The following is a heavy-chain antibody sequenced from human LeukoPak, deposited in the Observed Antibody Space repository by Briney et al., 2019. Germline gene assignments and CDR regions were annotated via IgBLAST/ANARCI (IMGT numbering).Heavy chain of an antibody. CDR1: GFTFSSYG. CDR2: ISYDGSNK. D-gene: IGHD5-18*01. CDR3: AKDLRGYSYGVDY. Sequence: RSLRLSCAASGFTFSSYGMHWVRQAPGKGLEWVAVISYDGSNKYYADSVKGRFTISRDNSKNTLYLQMNSLRAEDTAVYYCAKDLRGYSYGVDYWGQGTLVTVSS. J-gene: IGHJ4*02. V-gene: IGHV3-30*18.